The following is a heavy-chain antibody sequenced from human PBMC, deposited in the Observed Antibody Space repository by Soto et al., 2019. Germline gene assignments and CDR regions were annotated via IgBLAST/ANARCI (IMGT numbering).Heavy chain of an antibody. Sequence: SETLSLTCTVSGGSISSGGYYWSWIRQHPGKGLEWIGYIYYSGSTYYNPSLKSRFTISVDTSKNQFSLKLSSVTAADTAVYYCARTRIGYYDSSGYTLFDYWGQGTLVTVS. CDR3: ARTRIGYYDSSGYTLFDY. CDR2: IYYSGST. J-gene: IGHJ4*02. CDR1: GGSISSGGYY. V-gene: IGHV4-31*03. D-gene: IGHD3-22*01.